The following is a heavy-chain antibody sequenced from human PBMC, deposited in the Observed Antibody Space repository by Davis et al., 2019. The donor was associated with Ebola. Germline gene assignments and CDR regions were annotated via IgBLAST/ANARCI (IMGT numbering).Heavy chain of an antibody. J-gene: IGHJ4*02. CDR3: ARAGLTIFGVVIPLFDY. CDR1: GGTFSSYA. CDR2: IIPIFGIA. Sequence: SVKVSCKASGGTFSSYAISWVRQAPGQGLEWMGGIIPIFGIANYAQKFQGRVTMTRDTSTSTVYMELSSLRSEDTAVYYCARAGLTIFGVVIPLFDYWGQGTLVTVSS. D-gene: IGHD3-3*01. V-gene: IGHV1-69*10.